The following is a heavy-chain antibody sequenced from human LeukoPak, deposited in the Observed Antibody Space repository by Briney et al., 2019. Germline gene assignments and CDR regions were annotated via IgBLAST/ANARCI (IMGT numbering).Heavy chain of an antibody. CDR3: ANPLWFGELAVCFDY. V-gene: IGHV3-23*01. D-gene: IGHD3-10*01. CDR1: GFTFSSYA. Sequence: GGSLKLSCAAPGFTFSSYAMSWVRRAPGKGLGGFSPISGSGGSTYYADSVKGRFTISRDNSKNTLYLQMNSLRAEDTAVYYCANPLWFGELAVCFDYWGQGTLVTVSS. CDR2: ISGSGGST. J-gene: IGHJ4*02.